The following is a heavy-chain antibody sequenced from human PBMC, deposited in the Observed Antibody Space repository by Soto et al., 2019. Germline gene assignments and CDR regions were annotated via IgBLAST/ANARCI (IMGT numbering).Heavy chain of an antibody. CDR2: ISSSSSYI. CDR1: GFTFSSYS. Sequence: GGSLRLSCAASGFTFSSYSMNWVRQAPGKGLEWVSSISSSSSYIYYADSVKGRFTISRDNAKNSLYLQMNSLRAEDTAVYYCARANPRYISIMITSTTLYYFDYWGQGTLVTVSS. J-gene: IGHJ4*02. CDR3: ARANPRYISIMITSTTLYYFDY. V-gene: IGHV3-21*01. D-gene: IGHD3-16*01.